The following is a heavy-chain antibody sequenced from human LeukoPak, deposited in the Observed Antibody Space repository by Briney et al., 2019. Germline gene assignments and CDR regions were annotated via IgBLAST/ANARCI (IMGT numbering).Heavy chain of an antibody. CDR3: ARVNGRGYSGYDLEYYFDY. Sequence: SETLSLTCTVPGGSISSGDYYWSWIRQPPGKGLEWIGYIYYSGSTYYNPSLKSRVTISVDTSKNQFSLKLSSVTAADTAVYYCARVNGRGYSGYDLEYYFDYWGQGTLVTVSS. CDR2: IYYSGST. V-gene: IGHV4-30-4*01. CDR1: GGSISSGDYY. J-gene: IGHJ4*02. D-gene: IGHD5-12*01.